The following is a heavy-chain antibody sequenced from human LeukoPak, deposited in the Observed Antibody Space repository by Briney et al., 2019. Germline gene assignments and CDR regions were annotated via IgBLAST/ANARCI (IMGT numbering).Heavy chain of an antibody. V-gene: IGHV4-59*01. D-gene: IGHD3-22*01. CDR2: IYYSGST. CDR3: ARNYYYDSSGPWTKTRPGAFDI. CDR1: GGSISSYY. J-gene: IGHJ3*02. Sequence: SETLSLTCTVSGGSISSYYWSWIRQPPGKGLEWIGYIYYSGSTNYNPSLKSRVTISVDTSKNQFSLKLSSVTAADTAVYYCARNYYYDSSGPWTKTRPGAFDIWGQGTMVTVSS.